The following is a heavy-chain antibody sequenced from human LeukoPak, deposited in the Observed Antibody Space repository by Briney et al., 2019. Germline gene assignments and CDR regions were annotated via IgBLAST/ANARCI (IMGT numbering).Heavy chain of an antibody. V-gene: IGHV1-18*01. D-gene: IGHD6-13*01. J-gene: IGHJ4*02. CDR2: ISGYNGNT. CDR1: SYTFVNYN. CDR3: ARDRAVGIAAD. Sequence: ASVKVSCKASSYTFVNYNINWVRQAPGQGLEWMGWISGYNGNTNYAQKFQGRVTMTTDTSTSTAYMELRSLRSDDTAIYYCARDRAVGIAADWGQGTLVTVSS.